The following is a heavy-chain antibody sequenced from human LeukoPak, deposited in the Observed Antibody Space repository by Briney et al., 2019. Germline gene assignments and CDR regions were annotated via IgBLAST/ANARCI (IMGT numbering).Heavy chain of an antibody. D-gene: IGHD6-25*01. Sequence: ASVKVSCKASGYTFTSYGIGWVRQAPGQGLEWMGWISAYNGNTNYAQKLQGRVTMTTDTSTSTAYMELRSLRSDDTAVYYCAREPDQRPGPKYGMDVWGQGTTVTVSS. CDR3: AREPDQRPGPKYGMDV. CDR1: GYTFTSYG. CDR2: ISAYNGNT. J-gene: IGHJ6*02. V-gene: IGHV1-18*01.